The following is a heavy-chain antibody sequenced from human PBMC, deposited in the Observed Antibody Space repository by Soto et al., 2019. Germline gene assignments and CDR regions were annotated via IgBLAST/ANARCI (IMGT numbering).Heavy chain of an antibody. J-gene: IGHJ5*02. V-gene: IGHV4-31*03. CDR1: GGSISSGGYY. D-gene: IGHD2-2*01. CDR2: IYYSGST. Sequence: SETLSLTCTVSGGSISSGGYYWSWIRQHPGKGLEWIGYIYYSGSTYYNPSLKSRVTISVDTSKNQFSLKLSSVTAADTAVYYCARENTLGVPAAMPYPWGFDPWGQGTLVTVSS. CDR3: ARENTLGVPAAMPYPWGFDP.